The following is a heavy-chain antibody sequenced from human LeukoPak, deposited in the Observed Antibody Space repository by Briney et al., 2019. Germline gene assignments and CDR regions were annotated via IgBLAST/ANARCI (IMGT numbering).Heavy chain of an antibody. J-gene: IGHJ4*02. D-gene: IGHD6-19*01. V-gene: IGHV3-20*04. CDR2: FKWNGGST. Sequence: PGGSLKMCCEASGFTCDDYGMGWVRQAPGSEQEWVSGFKWNGGSTGYAGSVKGRFTFSRDNAKNSLYLQMNSLRAEDTALYYCARESYSSGWYDYWGQGTLVTVSS. CDR3: ARESYSSGWYDY. CDR1: GFTCDDYG.